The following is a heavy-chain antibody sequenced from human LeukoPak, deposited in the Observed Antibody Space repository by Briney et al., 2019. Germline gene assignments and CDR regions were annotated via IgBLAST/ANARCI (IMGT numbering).Heavy chain of an antibody. CDR3: AKAPMEDSWYIHFDY. V-gene: IGHV3-23*01. D-gene: IGHD6-13*01. J-gene: IGHJ4*02. CDR1: GFTFSSYA. CDR2: ITNGGDNT. Sequence: GGSLRLSCAASGFTFSSYAMSWVRQAPGKGLERVSAITNGGDNTYYADSVKGRFTISRDNSRNTLYLQINSLRPEDTAIYYCAKAPMEDSWYIHFDYWGQGTLVTVSS.